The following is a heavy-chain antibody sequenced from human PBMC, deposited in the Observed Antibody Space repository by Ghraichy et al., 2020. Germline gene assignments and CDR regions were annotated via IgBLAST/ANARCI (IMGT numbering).Heavy chain of an antibody. CDR3: AKLQQYYDFWSGSGPFDY. CDR2: ISYDGSNK. CDR1: GFTFSNYA. J-gene: IGHJ4*02. D-gene: IGHD3-3*01. Sequence: GGSLRLSCAASGFTFSNYAMHWVRQAPGKGLEWVAFISYDGSNKNYGDSVKGRFTISRDNAKNTLYLQMNSLRVEDTAVYYCAKLQQYYDFWSGSGPFDYWGQGTLVTVSS. V-gene: IGHV3-30*18.